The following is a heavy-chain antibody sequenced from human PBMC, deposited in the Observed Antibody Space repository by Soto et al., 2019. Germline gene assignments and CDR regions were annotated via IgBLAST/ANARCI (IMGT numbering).Heavy chain of an antibody. CDR2: IYWDDDT. CDR3: AHRRGCQILTTFDF. D-gene: IGHD6-25*01. CDR1: GFSLSADGVG. V-gene: IGHV2-5*02. J-gene: IGHJ4*02. Sequence: QITLKESGPTLVKPTQTLTLTCTFSGFSLSADGVGVGWIRQPPGKALEWLALIYWDDDTRFSPALKRRLTITKDTSKPPVVLSITNIDPVDTATYSCAHRRGCQILTTFDFWGPGTLVTVSS.